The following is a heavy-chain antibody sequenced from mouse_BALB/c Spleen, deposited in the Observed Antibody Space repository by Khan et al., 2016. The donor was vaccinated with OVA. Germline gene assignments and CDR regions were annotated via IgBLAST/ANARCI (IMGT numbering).Heavy chain of an antibody. V-gene: IGHV5-17*02. J-gene: IGHJ2*01. CDR1: GFTFSSFG. CDR3: ARDSNFDY. Sequence: EVHLVESGGGLVQPGGSRKLSCVASGFTFSSFGMHWVRQAPEKGLEWVAYISSGSSTIYYADTVKGRFTISRDNPKNTLFLQMTSLRSEDTAMYYCARDSNFDYWGQGTTLTVSS. CDR2: ISSGSSTI.